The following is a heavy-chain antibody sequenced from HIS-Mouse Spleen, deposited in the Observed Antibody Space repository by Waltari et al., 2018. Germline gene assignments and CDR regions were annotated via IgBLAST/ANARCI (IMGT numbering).Heavy chain of an antibody. CDR3: ARDFHDFWSGYYGGDKKHDAFDI. CDR2: IYTSGST. J-gene: IGHJ3*02. Sequence: QVQLQESGPGLVKPSETLSLTCTVSGGSISSYYWSWIRQPAGKGLEWIWRIYTSGSTNSSPSLKNRLPMSVETSKNQFSRKLGSVTAADTAVYYCARDFHDFWSGYYGGDKKHDAFDIWGQGTMVTVSS. D-gene: IGHD3-3*01. V-gene: IGHV4-4*07. CDR1: GGSISSYY.